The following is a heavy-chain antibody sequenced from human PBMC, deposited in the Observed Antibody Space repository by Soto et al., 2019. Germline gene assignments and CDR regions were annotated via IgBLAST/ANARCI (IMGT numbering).Heavy chain of an antibody. Sequence: GGSLRLSCATSGFTFSNFDMHWVRQVPEKGLEWVSAIGAARDPYYLGSVKGRFTISRENAKNSVYLQMNDLRAGDSAVYYCARAYTGRLPRRADYYYAMDVWGQGTTVTVSS. D-gene: IGHD2-2*02. CDR1: GFTFSNFD. CDR2: IGAARDP. V-gene: IGHV3-13*05. CDR3: ARAYTGRLPRRADYYYAMDV. J-gene: IGHJ6*02.